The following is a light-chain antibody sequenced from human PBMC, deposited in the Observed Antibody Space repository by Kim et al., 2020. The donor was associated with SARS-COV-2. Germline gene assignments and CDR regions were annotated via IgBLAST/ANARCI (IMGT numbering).Light chain of an antibody. CDR3: ATWDDTLSGRV. V-gene: IGLV1-44*01. CDR2: GND. J-gene: IGLJ3*02. Sequence: GQRVTISCSGRRPNTGFSPVSWYQHLPGTAPKLLIYGNDQRPSGVPDRFSGSKSGTSASLAISGLQSRDEGDYYCATWDDTLSGRVFGGGTQLTVL. CDR1: RPNTGFSP.